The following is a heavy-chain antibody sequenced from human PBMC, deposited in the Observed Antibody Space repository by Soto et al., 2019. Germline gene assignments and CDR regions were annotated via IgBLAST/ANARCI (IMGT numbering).Heavy chain of an antibody. CDR3: ARGGRFLKNYYGMDV. J-gene: IGHJ6*02. CDR1: GFTFSSYS. Sequence: EVQLVESGGGLVQPGGSLRLSYAASGFTFSSYSMNWVRQAPGKGLEWVSYISSSSSTIYYADSVKGRFTISRDNAKNSLYLQMNSLRDEDTAVYYCARGGRFLKNYYGMDVWGQGTTVTVSS. V-gene: IGHV3-48*02. D-gene: IGHD3-3*01. CDR2: ISSSSSTI.